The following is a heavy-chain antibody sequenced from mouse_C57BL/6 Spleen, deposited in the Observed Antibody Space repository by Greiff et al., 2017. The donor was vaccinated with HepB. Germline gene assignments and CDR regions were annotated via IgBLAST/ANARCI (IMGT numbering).Heavy chain of an antibody. CDR1: GYTFTSYW. CDR2: IDPNSGGT. Sequence: QVQLQQPGAELVKPGASVKLSCKASGYTFTSYWMHWVKQRPGRGLEWSGRIDPNSGGTKYNEKFKSKATLTVDKPSSTAYMQLSSLTSEDSAVYYCARSGSSPFAYWGQGTLVTVSA. J-gene: IGHJ3*01. D-gene: IGHD1-1*01. CDR3: ARSGSSPFAY. V-gene: IGHV1-72*01.